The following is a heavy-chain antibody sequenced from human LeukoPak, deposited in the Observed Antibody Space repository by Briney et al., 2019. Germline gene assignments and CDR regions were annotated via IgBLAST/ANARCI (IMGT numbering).Heavy chain of an antibody. CDR3: AKEGLGYYDSGKWAFDY. CDR2: IRYDGSNK. D-gene: IGHD3-22*01. V-gene: IGHV3-30*02. Sequence: GGSLRLSCAASGFTFSSYGMHWVRQAPGKGLEWVAFIRYDGSNKYYADSVKGRFTTSRDNSKNTLYLQMNSLRAEDTAVYYCAKEGLGYYDSGKWAFDYWGQGTLVTVSS. J-gene: IGHJ4*02. CDR1: GFTFSSYG.